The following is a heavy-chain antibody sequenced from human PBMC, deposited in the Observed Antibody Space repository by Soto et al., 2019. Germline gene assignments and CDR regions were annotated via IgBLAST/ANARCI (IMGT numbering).Heavy chain of an antibody. J-gene: IGHJ4*02. Sequence: QVQLQESGPGLVKPSETLSLTCTVSGGSVSSGSYYWSWIRQPPGKGLEWIGYIYYRGSTNYNHSLKSRVTIAVDTYKNQFSLKLSSVTAADTAVYYCARGGPDSSGYYGGLDYWGQGTLVTVSS. CDR1: GGSVSSGSYY. CDR2: IYYRGST. CDR3: ARGGPDSSGYYGGLDY. V-gene: IGHV4-61*01. D-gene: IGHD3-22*01.